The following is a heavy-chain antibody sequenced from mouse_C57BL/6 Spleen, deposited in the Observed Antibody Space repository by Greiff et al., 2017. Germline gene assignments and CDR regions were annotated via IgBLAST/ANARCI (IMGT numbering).Heavy chain of an antibody. CDR3: ARPQVAHYFDY. J-gene: IGHJ2*01. V-gene: IGHV1-7*01. D-gene: IGHD1-3*01. Sequence: VQLQQSGAELAKPGASVKLSCKASGYTFTSYWMHWVKQRPGQGLEWIGYINPSSGYTKYNQKFKDKATLTADKSASTAYMQLSSLTYEDAAVYYCARPQVAHYFDYWGQGTTLTVSS. CDR2: INPSSGYT. CDR1: GYTFTSYW.